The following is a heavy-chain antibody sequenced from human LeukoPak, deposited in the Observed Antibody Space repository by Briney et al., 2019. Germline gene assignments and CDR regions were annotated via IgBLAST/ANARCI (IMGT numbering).Heavy chain of an antibody. Sequence: GGSLRLSCAASGFTFRNYWMHWVRHDPGKGLEWEAVISYDGSNKYYADSVKGRFTISRDNSKNTLYLQMNSLRAEDTAVYYCAKILPDTVTADYWGQGTLVTVSS. CDR3: AKILPDTVTADY. D-gene: IGHD4-11*01. CDR2: ISYDGSNK. V-gene: IGHV3-30*18. CDR1: GFTFRNYW. J-gene: IGHJ4*02.